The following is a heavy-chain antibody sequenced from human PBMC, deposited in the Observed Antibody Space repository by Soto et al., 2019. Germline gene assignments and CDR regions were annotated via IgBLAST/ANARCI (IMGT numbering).Heavy chain of an antibody. CDR1: GGSISSYY. J-gene: IGHJ5*02. CDR2: IYYSGST. V-gene: IGHV4-59*01. CDR3: ARGRGNNDFWSGYMLDP. Sequence: KTSETLSLTCTVSGGSISSYYWSWIRQPPGKGLEWIGYIYYSGSTNYNPSLKSRVTISVDTSKNQFSLKLSSVTAADTAVYYCARGRGNNDFWSGYMLDPWGQGTLVTVSS. D-gene: IGHD3-3*01.